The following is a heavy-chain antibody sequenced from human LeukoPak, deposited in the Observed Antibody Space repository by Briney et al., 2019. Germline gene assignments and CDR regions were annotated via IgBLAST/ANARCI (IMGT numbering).Heavy chain of an antibody. D-gene: IGHD3-9*01. V-gene: IGHV3-48*04. CDR1: GFTFSSYS. CDR3: AKALPLRYFDWLIDY. CDR2: ISSSSSTI. J-gene: IGHJ4*02. Sequence: PGGSLRLSCAASGFTFSSYSMNWVRQAPGKGLEWVSYISSSSSTIYYADSVKGRFTISRDNAKNSLYLQMNSLRAEDTALYYCAKALPLRYFDWLIDYWGQGTLVTVSS.